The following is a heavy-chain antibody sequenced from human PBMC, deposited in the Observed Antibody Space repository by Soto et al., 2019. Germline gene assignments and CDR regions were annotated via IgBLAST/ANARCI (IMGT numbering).Heavy chain of an antibody. V-gene: IGHV4-59*01. Sequence: SDTLSLTCTVSGGSISSYYWSWIRQPPGKGLEWVGDIYYSGSTNYNPSLKSRVTISVDTSKNQFSLKLSSVTAADTAVYYCARVDGYRGYFDYWGQGTLVTVSS. CDR3: ARVDGYRGYFDY. CDR1: GGSISSYY. CDR2: IYYSGST. D-gene: IGHD5-12*01. J-gene: IGHJ4*02.